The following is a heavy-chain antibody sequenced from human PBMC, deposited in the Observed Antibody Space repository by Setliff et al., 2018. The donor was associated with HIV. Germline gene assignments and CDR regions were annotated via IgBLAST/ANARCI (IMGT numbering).Heavy chain of an antibody. CDR1: GYTFTGYY. J-gene: IGHJ5*02. Sequence: ASVKVSCKASGYTFTGYYMHWVRQAPGQGLEWMGWINPDSGGTNLAQKFLGRVTLTRDTSISAAYMELSRLRSDDTAVYYCARNVPGILPRWVGFDPWGQGTRVTVSS. D-gene: IGHD1-20*01. V-gene: IGHV1-2*02. CDR2: INPDSGGT. CDR3: ARNVPGILPRWVGFDP.